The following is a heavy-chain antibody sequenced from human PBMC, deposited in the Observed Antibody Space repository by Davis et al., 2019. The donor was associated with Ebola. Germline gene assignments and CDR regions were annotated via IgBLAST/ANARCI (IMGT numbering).Heavy chain of an antibody. D-gene: IGHD6-13*01. Sequence: GESLKISCAASGFTFSSYAMHWVRQAPGKGLEWVAVISYDGSNKYYADSVKGRFTISRDNSKNTLYLQMNSLRAEDTAVYYCARDLVYSSSPPPNYYYYGMDVWGQGTTVTVSS. V-gene: IGHV3-30-3*01. CDR2: ISYDGSNK. CDR1: GFTFSSYA. CDR3: ARDLVYSSSPPPNYYYYGMDV. J-gene: IGHJ6*02.